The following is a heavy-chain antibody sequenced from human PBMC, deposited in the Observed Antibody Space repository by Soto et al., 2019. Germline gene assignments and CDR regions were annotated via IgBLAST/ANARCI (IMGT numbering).Heavy chain of an antibody. D-gene: IGHD3-9*01. CDR2: ILPIFGTP. J-gene: IGHJ6*02. CDR1: GGTFGTYD. Sequence: KVSCKPSGGTFGTYDVDWVRQAPGQGLQWLGGILPIFGTPNYAQNFQDRVTIAADASTRTVYLYLRSLQSDDTAVYYCAKCSKTLSGHPLRLGMDVWGQGTTVTVSS. CDR3: AKCSKTLSGHPLRLGMDV. V-gene: IGHV1-69*19.